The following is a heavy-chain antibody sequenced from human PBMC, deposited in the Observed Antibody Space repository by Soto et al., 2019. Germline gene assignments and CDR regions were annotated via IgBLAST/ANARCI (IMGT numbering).Heavy chain of an antibody. V-gene: IGHV4-59*12. D-gene: IGHD6-6*01. CDR2: THYSGST. CDR3: ARERPDGARLDP. Sequence: SETLSLTCTVSGGSISSYYWIWIRQPPGKGLEWIGYTHYSGSTNYNPSLKSRVTISVDTSKNQFSLKLSSVTAADTAVYYCARERPDGARLDPWGQGTLVTVSS. CDR1: GGSISSYY. J-gene: IGHJ5*02.